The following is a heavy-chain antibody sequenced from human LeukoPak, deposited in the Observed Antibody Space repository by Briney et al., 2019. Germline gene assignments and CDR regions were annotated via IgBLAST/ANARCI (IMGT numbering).Heavy chain of an antibody. CDR1: GGSISSYY. CDR2: IYYSGST. J-gene: IGHJ4*02. Sequence: PSETLSLTCTVSGGSISSYYWSWIRQPPGKGLEWIGYIYYSGSTNYNPSLKSRITISVDTSKNQLSLKLSSVTAADTAVYYCARGILYGPDDYWGQGTLVTVSS. V-gene: IGHV4-59*01. CDR3: ARGILYGPDDY. D-gene: IGHD4-17*01.